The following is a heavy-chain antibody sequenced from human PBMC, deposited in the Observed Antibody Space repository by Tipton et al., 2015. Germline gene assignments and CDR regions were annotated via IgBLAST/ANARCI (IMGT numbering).Heavy chain of an antibody. CDR1: GYTFTNYD. Sequence: QLVQSGAEMKKPGASVKVSCTTSGYTFTNYDIIWVRQAPGQGLEWMGWISVYNGNTKYAQNIQGRVTMTTDTSTRTAYMELRSLASDDTAMYYCARDQGQASGSFCPYWGQGTLVTVSS. V-gene: IGHV1-18*01. J-gene: IGHJ4*02. CDR2: ISVYNGNT. D-gene: IGHD1-26*01. CDR3: ARDQGQASGSFCPY.